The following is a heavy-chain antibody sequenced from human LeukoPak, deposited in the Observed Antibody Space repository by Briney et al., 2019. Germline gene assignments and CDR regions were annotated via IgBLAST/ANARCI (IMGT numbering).Heavy chain of an antibody. V-gene: IGHV3-48*02. CDR3: ASSGSYRFDY. CDR1: GFTFSSYS. Sequence: GGSLRLSCAASGFTFSSYSMNWVRRAPGKGLEWVSHITASGTAMFYADSVKGRFTISRDNAKNSLYLQMNSLRDEDTAVYYCASSGSYRFDYWGQGTLVTVSS. D-gene: IGHD1-26*01. CDR2: ITASGTAM. J-gene: IGHJ4*02.